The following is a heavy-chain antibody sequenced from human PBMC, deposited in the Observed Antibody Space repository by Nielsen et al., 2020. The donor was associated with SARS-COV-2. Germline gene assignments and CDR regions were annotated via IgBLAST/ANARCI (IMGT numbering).Heavy chain of an antibody. J-gene: IGHJ6*02. CDR1: GYTFDNYA. D-gene: IGHD6-13*01. Sequence: ASVKVSCKASGYTFDNYAINWVRQAPGQGLEWMGWISAYNGHTNYARKFQGRVTMTTDTSTSTAYMELRSLRSDDTAVYYCARDWQQPIDYYYGMDVWGQGTTVTVSS. CDR3: ARDWQQPIDYYYGMDV. V-gene: IGHV1-18*01. CDR2: ISAYNGHT.